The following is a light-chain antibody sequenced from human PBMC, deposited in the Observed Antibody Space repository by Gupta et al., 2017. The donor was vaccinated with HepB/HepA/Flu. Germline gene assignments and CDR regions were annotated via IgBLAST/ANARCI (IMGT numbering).Light chain of an antibody. CDR2: DVS. V-gene: IGLV2-11*01. Sequence: QSALTQPRSVSVSPGQSVTISCTGTSSDVGDYNYVSWYQQHPGKAPKLMIFDVSKRPSGVPDRFSGSKSGNTASLTISGLQADDEADYYCCSYAGSYTWVFGGGTKLTVL. CDR3: CSYAGSYTWV. CDR1: SSDVGDYNY. J-gene: IGLJ2*01.